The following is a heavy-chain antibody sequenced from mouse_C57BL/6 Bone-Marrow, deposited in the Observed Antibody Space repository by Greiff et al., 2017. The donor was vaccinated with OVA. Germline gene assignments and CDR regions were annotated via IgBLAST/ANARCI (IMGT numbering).Heavy chain of an antibody. CDR1: GYTFTSYW. CDR2: IDPSDSYT. D-gene: IGHD2-1*01. V-gene: IGHV1-50*01. Sequence: QVQLQQPGAELVKPGASVKLSCKASGYTFTSYWMQWVKQRPGQGLEWIGEIDPSDSYTNYNQKFKGKATLTVDTSSSTAYMQLSSLTSEDSAVYYCARGNWAYWGQGTLVTVSA. CDR3: ARGNWAY. J-gene: IGHJ3*01.